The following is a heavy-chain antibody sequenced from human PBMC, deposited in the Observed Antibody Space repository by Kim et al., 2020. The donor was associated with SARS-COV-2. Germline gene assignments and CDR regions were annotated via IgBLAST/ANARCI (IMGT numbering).Heavy chain of an antibody. CDR3: ARPSRGQGYFDY. CDR2: IIPIFGTA. Sequence: SVKVSCKASGGTFSSYAISWVRQAPGQGLEWMGGIIPIFGTANYAQKFQGRVTITADESTSTAYMELSSLRSEDTAVYYCARPSRGQGYFDYWGQGTLVTVSS. CDR1: GGTFSSYA. V-gene: IGHV1-69*13. D-gene: IGHD3-10*01. J-gene: IGHJ4*02.